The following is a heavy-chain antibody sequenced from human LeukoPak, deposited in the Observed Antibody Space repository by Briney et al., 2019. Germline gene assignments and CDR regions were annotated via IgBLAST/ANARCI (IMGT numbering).Heavy chain of an antibody. CDR1: GGSISSGGYY. D-gene: IGHD6-13*01. CDR3: ARVNRAAADY. J-gene: IGHJ4*02. V-gene: IGHV4-31*03. CDR2: IYYSGST. Sequence: SETLSLTCTVSGGSISSGGYYWSWIRQHPGKGLEWIGYIYYSGSTYYNPSLKSRVTISVDTSKNQFSLKLSSVTAADTAVYYCARVNRAAADYWGQGTLVTVSS.